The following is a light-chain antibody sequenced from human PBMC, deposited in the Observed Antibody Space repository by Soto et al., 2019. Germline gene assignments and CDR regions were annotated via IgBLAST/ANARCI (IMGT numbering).Light chain of an antibody. CDR2: GAS. J-gene: IGKJ1*01. CDR3: QQYNNWPPWT. V-gene: IGKV3-15*01. CDR1: QSVSST. Sequence: EIVLTQSPATQSLSPGERATLSCRASQSVSSTLAWYQQKPGQAPRLLIYGASTRATGIPARFSGSGSGTEFTLTISSLLSEDFAVYYCQQYNNWPPWTFGQGTKVDIK.